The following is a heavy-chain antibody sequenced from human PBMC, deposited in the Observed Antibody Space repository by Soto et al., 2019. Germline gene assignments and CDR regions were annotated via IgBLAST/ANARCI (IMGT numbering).Heavy chain of an antibody. CDR1: GYTFTGYY. D-gene: IGHD6-19*01. V-gene: IGHV1-2*04. Sequence: ASVKVSCKASGYTFTGYYMHWVRQAPGQGLEWMGWINPNSGGTNYAQKFQGWVTMTRDTSISTAYMELSRLRSDDTAVYYCAGWDEAVAGKGTPRKGGMDVWGQGTTVTVSS. CDR3: AGWDEAVAGKGTPRKGGMDV. CDR2: INPNSGGT. J-gene: IGHJ6*02.